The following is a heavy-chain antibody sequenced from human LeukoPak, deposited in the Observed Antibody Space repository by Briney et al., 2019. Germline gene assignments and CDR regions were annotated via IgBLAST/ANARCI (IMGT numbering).Heavy chain of an antibody. Sequence: PGGSLRLSCAASGFSFSTYWMTWVRQAPGKGLECVANIKTDGSATYYLDSVKGRFTVSRDNVKNSLYLQMNSLRVEDTAVYYCAREQWLAHDVWGKGTTVTVSS. CDR2: IKTDGSAT. CDR3: AREQWLAHDV. D-gene: IGHD6-19*01. J-gene: IGHJ6*04. CDR1: GFSFSTYW. V-gene: IGHV3-7*01.